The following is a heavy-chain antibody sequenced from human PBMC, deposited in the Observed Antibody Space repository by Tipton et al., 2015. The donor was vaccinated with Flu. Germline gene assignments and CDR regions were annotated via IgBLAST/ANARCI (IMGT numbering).Heavy chain of an antibody. CDR3: SRHLGTYYDYIWGGYRWTVDI. J-gene: IGHJ3*02. Sequence: LRLSCTVSGGSISSYYWSWIRQPPGKGLEWIGYIYYSGSTNYNPSLKSRVTISVDTSKNQFSLKLSSVTAADTAVYYCSRHLGTYYDYIWGGYRWTVDIWGQGIMVTVYS. V-gene: IGHV4-59*08. CDR2: IYYSGST. CDR1: GGSISSYY. D-gene: IGHD3-16*01.